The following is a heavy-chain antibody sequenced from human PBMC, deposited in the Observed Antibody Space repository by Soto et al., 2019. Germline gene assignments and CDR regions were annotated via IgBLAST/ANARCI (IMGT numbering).Heavy chain of an antibody. D-gene: IGHD2-15*01. Sequence: PGGSLRFSCATSGFTFSNYWMHWVRQVPGRGLVWVSRIDTDGSTTSYADFAKGRFTISRDNAKSTLSLQMNSLRAEDTAIYYCACSRRPARLGPKGAIDYWGQGTLVTVSS. CDR2: IDTDGSTT. CDR1: GFTFSNYW. J-gene: IGHJ4*02. V-gene: IGHV3-74*01. CDR3: ACSRRPARLGPKGAIDY.